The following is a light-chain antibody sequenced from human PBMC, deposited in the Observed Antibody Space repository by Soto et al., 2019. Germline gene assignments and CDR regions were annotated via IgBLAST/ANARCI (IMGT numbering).Light chain of an antibody. V-gene: IGLV2-8*01. Sequence: QSALTQPPSASGSPGQSVTISCTGTSSDVGGYDRVSWFQQHPGKAPKLIIYAVTDRISGVPYRFSGSKSGNTASLTVSGLQAEDDADYYCASYGGRDDMIFGGGTQLTVL. J-gene: IGLJ2*01. CDR1: SSDVGGYDR. CDR2: AVT. CDR3: ASYGGRDDMI.